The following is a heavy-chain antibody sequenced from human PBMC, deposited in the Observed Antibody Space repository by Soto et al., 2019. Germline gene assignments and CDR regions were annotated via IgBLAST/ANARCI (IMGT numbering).Heavy chain of an antibody. D-gene: IGHD6-6*01. CDR1: GFTFSSYA. CDR2: ISGSGGST. V-gene: IGHV3-23*01. J-gene: IGHJ4*02. CDR3: AKDPSSSSGRTPHKDY. Sequence: PGGSLRLSCAASGFTFSSYAMSWVRQAPGKGLEWVSAISGSGGSTYYADSVKGRFTISRDNSKSTLYLQMNSLRAEDTAVYYCAKDPSSSSGRTPHKDYWGQGTLVTVSS.